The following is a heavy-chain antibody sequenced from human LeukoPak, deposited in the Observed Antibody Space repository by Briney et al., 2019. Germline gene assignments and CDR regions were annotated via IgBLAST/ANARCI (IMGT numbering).Heavy chain of an antibody. J-gene: IGHJ5*02. CDR1: GYTFTGYY. CDR2: ISAYSGNT. D-gene: IGHD2-15*01. CDR3: AREDMYCSGGSCYGEGWFDP. V-gene: IGHV1-18*04. Sequence: ASVKVSCKASGYTFTGYYMHWVRQAPGQGLEWMGWISAYSGNTNYAQKLQGRVTMTTDTSTSTAYMELRSLRSDDTAVYYCAREDMYCSGGSCYGEGWFDPWGQGTLVTVSS.